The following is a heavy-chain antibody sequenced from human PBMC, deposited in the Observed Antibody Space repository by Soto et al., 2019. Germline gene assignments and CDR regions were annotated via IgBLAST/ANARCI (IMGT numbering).Heavy chain of an antibody. CDR1: GFTFSSYA. CDR3: TKRTTGGISWSSFDY. D-gene: IGHD6-13*01. CDR2: ISGGST. Sequence: PGGSLRLSCAASGFTFSSYAMSWVRQAPGKGLEWVSTISGGSTYYTDSVQGRFTISRDDSKNTLYLQMNSLRAEDTALYYCTKRTTGGISWSSFDYWDQGTLVTVSS. J-gene: IGHJ4*02. V-gene: IGHV3-23*01.